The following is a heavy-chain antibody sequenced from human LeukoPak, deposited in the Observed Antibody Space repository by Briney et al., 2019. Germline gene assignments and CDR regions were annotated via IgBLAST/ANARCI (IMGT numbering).Heavy chain of an antibody. CDR2: IRYDGRNK. CDR1: GFTFTSYG. D-gene: IGHD4-11*01. Sequence: GGSLRLSCAASGFTFTSYGIHWVRQAPGKGLEWVAFIRYDGRNKYYVDSVKGRFTISRDNSKNTLYLQMNSLRDEDTAVYYCEKWADMTTNWFDPWGQGTLVTVSS. V-gene: IGHV3-30*02. CDR3: EKWADMTTNWFDP. J-gene: IGHJ5*02.